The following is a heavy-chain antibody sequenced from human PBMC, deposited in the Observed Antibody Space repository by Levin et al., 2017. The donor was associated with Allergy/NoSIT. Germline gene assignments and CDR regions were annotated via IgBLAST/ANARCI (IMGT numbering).Heavy chain of an antibody. Sequence: GESLKISCAAAGFSLSDHWIHWVRQAPGKGLVWVSRINSDGTNTRYADSVKGRFTISRGNARSTVYLEVNGLTHEDTAVYFCVRDAGSHDAFDIWGQGTMVTVSS. CDR3: VRDAGSHDAFDI. V-gene: IGHV3-74*01. CDR1: GFSLSDHW. CDR2: INSDGTNT. J-gene: IGHJ3*02.